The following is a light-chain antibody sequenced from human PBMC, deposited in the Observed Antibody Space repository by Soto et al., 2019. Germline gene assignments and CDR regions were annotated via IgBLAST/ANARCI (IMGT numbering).Light chain of an antibody. J-gene: IGKJ1*01. Sequence: ETVMTQCPATLSVSPGERATLSCRASQSVNSNLAWYQQKLGQAPRVLIYGASTRATGIPSRFSGSGSGTEFTLTISSLKPDDFATYYCQQYNTYSTFGQGTKVDIK. CDR2: GAS. CDR1: QSVNSN. CDR3: QQYNTYST. V-gene: IGKV3-15*01.